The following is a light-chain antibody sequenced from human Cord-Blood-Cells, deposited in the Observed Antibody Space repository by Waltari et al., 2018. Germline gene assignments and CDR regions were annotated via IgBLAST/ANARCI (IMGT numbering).Light chain of an antibody. CDR2: WAS. J-gene: IGKJ1*01. CDR3: QQYYSTPQT. CDR1: QSVLYSSNNKNY. V-gene: IGKV4-1*01. Sequence: DIVMTQSPDSLAVSLGARATIKCKSSQSVLYSSNNKNYLAWYQQKPGQPPKLLIYWASTRESGVPDRYSGSGSGTDFTLTISILQAGVVAVYYCQQYYSTPQTFGQGTKVEIK.